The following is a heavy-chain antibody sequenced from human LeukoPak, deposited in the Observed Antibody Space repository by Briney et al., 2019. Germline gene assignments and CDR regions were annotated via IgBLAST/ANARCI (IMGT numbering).Heavy chain of an antibody. CDR1: GFTFSNYG. Sequence: GGSLRLSCAASGFTFSNYGMSWVRQAPGKGLEWVSAITGSGVITYYADSVKGRFTISRDNAKNSLYLQMNSLRAEDTAVYYCARGLTWIQRSFNYYYYMDVWGKGTTVTVSS. CDR3: ARGLTWIQRSFNYYYYMDV. J-gene: IGHJ6*03. V-gene: IGHV3-21*01. D-gene: IGHD5-18*01. CDR2: ITGSGVIT.